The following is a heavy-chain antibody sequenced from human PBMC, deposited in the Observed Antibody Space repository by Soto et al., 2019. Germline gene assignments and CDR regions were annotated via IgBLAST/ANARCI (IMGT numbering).Heavy chain of an antibody. CDR2: IIPIFGTA. J-gene: IGHJ6*02. Sequence: QVQLVQSGAEVKKPGSSVKVSCKASGGTFSSYAISWVRQAPGQGLEWMGGIIPIFGTANYAQKFQGRGTITADEPTRTAYMELSSLRSEDTAVYYCARDIVVVVAATPYYYYGMDVWGQGTTVTVSS. D-gene: IGHD2-15*01. CDR1: GGTFSSYA. CDR3: ARDIVVVVAATPYYYYGMDV. V-gene: IGHV1-69*12.